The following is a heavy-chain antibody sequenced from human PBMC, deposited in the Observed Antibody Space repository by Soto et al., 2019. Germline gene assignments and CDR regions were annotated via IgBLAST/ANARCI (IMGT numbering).Heavy chain of an antibody. CDR1: GYSFTSHY. Sequence: GASVKASCKAIGYSFTSHYMHWVRQSPGQGLEWMGTIFPGGVNIAYAQKFKGRVTMTKDTSTSTVYMELNSLTSDDTAVYYCARGITMVRGVLLDAFDIWGQGTMVTVS. V-gene: IGHV1-46*01. CDR3: ARGITMVRGVLLDAFDI. J-gene: IGHJ3*02. CDR2: IFPGGVNI. D-gene: IGHD3-10*01.